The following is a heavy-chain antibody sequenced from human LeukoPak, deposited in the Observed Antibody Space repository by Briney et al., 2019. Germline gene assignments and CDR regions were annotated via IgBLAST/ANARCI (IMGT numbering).Heavy chain of an antibody. D-gene: IGHD3-10*01. CDR1: GGSISSYY. V-gene: IGHV4-34*01. CDR3: ARHLGFYGSGSYFDY. Sequence: SETLSLTCTVSGGSISSYYWSWIRQPPGKGLEWIGEINHSGSTNYNPSLKSRVTISVDTSKNQFSLKLSSVTAADTAVYYCARHLGFYGSGSYFDYWGQGTLVTVSS. CDR2: INHSGST. J-gene: IGHJ4*02.